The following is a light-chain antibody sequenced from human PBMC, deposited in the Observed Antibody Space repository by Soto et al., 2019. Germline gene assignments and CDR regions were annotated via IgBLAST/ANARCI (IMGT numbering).Light chain of an antibody. Sequence: QSVLTQPPSASGSPGQSVTISCTGTSSDVGGYNYVSWYQQHPGKVPKLMIYEVSKRPSGVPVRFSGSKSGNTASLTVSGLQAEDEADYYCSSYAGSNNPYVFGTGTKVTVL. CDR2: EVS. V-gene: IGLV2-8*01. J-gene: IGLJ1*01. CDR3: SSYAGSNNPYV. CDR1: SSDVGGYNY.